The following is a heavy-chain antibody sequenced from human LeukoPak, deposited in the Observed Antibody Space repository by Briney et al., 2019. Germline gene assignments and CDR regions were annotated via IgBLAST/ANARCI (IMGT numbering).Heavy chain of an antibody. D-gene: IGHD5-18*01. CDR3: ARGGGYSYGSFDY. CDR1: GFTFSSYS. Sequence: PGGSLRLSCAASGFTFSSYSMNWVRQAPGKGLEWVSSISSSGNYIHYADAVKGRFTISRDNAKNTLYLQMNSLRAEDTAVYYCARGGGYSYGSFDYWGQGTLVTVSS. CDR2: ISSSGNYI. J-gene: IGHJ4*02. V-gene: IGHV3-21*01.